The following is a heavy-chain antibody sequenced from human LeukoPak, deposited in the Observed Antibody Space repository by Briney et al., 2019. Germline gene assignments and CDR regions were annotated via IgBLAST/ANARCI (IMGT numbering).Heavy chain of an antibody. CDR2: IYSGGNT. Sequence: PGGSLRLSCAASGFTVSSNYMGWVRQAPGKGLEYVSVIYSGGNTYYAGSVKGRFTISRDNSKNTVYLQMNSLGAEDTAVFYCARLVATTGRLYFDYWGQGNLVTVSS. CDR3: ARLVATTGRLYFDY. CDR1: GFTVSSNY. J-gene: IGHJ4*02. V-gene: IGHV3-53*01. D-gene: IGHD1-1*01.